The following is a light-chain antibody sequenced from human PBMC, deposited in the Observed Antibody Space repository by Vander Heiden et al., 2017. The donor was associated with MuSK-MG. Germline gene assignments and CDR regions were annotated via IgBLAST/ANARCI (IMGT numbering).Light chain of an antibody. CDR3: QQDNNCPLT. J-gene: IGKJ4*01. CDR2: GAS. CDR1: QSVVIN. Sequence: EIGMTQSPATLSVSPGERATFSCRASQSVVINLAWYQQKPGQAPRLLIYGASTRATGIPARFSGSGSGTEFTLTISSLQSEDFAVYYCQQDNNCPLTFGGGTKVEIK. V-gene: IGKV3-15*01.